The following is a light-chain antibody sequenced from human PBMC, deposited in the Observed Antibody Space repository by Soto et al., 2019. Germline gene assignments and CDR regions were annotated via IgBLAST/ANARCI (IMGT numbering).Light chain of an antibody. J-gene: IGKJ4*01. CDR3: QQYYNSPPT. V-gene: IGKV4-1*01. CDR2: WAS. Sequence: DIVMTQSPDSLAVSLGERATINCTSSQNVLYNSDNKNYLAWYQPRPGQPPKLLIYWASTRESGVPDRFSGSGSGTDFTLTISSLQAEDVAVYHCQQYYNSPPTFGGGTKVEIK. CDR1: QNVLYNSDNKNY.